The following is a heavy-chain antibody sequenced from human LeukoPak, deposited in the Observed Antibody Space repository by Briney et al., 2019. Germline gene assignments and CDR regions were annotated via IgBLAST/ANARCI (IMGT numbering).Heavy chain of an antibody. Sequence: SETLSLTCTVSGGSISSYYWSWIRQPPGKGLEWIGYIYYSGSTNYNPSLKSRVTISVNTSKNQFSLKLSSVTAADTAVYYCASSYSGSMVYWGQGTLVTVSS. J-gene: IGHJ4*02. CDR3: ASSYSGSMVY. V-gene: IGHV4-59*01. D-gene: IGHD3-10*01. CDR2: IYYSGST. CDR1: GGSISSYY.